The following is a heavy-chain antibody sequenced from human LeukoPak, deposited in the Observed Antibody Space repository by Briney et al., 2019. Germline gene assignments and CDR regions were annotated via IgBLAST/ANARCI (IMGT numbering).Heavy chain of an antibody. Sequence: PGGSLRLSCAASGFTFSSYSMNWVRQAPGKGLEWVSYISSSSSTIYYADSVKGRFTISRDNAENSLYLQMNSLRAEDTAVYYCARDADSYYYGSGSYYYYYYMDVWGKGTTVTVSS. CDR1: GFTFSSYS. D-gene: IGHD3-10*01. J-gene: IGHJ6*03. V-gene: IGHV3-48*01. CDR3: ARDADSYYYGSGSYYYYYYMDV. CDR2: ISSSSSTI.